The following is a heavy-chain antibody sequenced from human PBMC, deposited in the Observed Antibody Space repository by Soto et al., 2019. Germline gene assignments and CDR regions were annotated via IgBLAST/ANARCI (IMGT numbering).Heavy chain of an antibody. CDR3: ARTLGYCSGGSCYSWFRNWFDP. V-gene: IGHV4-30-4*01. D-gene: IGHD2-15*01. CDR1: GGSIRSGDYY. J-gene: IGHJ5*02. CDR2: IYYSGST. Sequence: SETLSLTCSVSGGSIRSGDYYWSWIRQPPGKGLEWIGYIYYSGSTYYNPSLKSRVTISVDTSKNQFSLKLSSVTAADTAVYYCARTLGYCSGGSCYSWFRNWFDPWGQGTLVTVSS.